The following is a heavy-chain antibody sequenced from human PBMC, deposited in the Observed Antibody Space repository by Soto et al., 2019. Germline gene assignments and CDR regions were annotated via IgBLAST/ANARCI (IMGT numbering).Heavy chain of an antibody. Sequence: QVQLQESGPGLVEPSQTLSLTCTVSGDSISNGYYTWSWIRQPPGKDLEWIGHIYNSVNTYSNPSLKSRVTISADTSKNQFSLTLSSVTAADTAVYYCARGPSGDKVDYWGQGTPVTVSS. V-gene: IGHV4-30-4*01. CDR2: IYNSVNT. CDR3: ARGPSGDKVDY. J-gene: IGHJ4*02. D-gene: IGHD3-10*01. CDR1: GDSISNGYYT.